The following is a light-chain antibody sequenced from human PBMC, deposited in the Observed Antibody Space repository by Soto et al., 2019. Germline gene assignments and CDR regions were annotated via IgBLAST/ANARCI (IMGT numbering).Light chain of an antibody. V-gene: IGKV3-15*01. J-gene: IGKJ2*01. CDR2: DAS. CDR3: QQYNDWYT. Sequence: ETVMTQSPATLSVSPGERATLSCWASQSVNTKLAWYQHKPGQAPRVLIYDASTRATGIPARFSGSGSGTDFTLTISSLQSEDFAVYFCQQYNDWYTFGQGTKLEI. CDR1: QSVNTK.